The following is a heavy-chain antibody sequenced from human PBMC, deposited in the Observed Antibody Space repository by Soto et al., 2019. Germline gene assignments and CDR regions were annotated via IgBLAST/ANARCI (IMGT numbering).Heavy chain of an antibody. V-gene: IGHV3-48*02. CDR2: ISSSSTI. J-gene: IGHJ3*02. Sequence: GGSLRLSCAASGFTFSSYSMNWVRQAPGKGLEWVSYISSSSTIYYADSVKGRFTISRDNAKNSLYLQMNSLRDEDTAVYYCARDLGVLYYYDSSGYPIDIWGQGTMVTVSS. CDR3: ARDLGVLYYYDSSGYPIDI. D-gene: IGHD3-22*01. CDR1: GFTFSSYS.